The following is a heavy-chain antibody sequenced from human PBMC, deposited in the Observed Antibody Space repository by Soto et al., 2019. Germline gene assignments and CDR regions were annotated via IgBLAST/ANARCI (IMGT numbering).Heavy chain of an antibody. V-gene: IGHV3-23*01. CDR2: ISGSDGST. J-gene: IGHJ4*02. D-gene: IGHD3-3*01. Sequence: EVQLLASGGGLEQPGGSLRLSCAASGFTFSSYAMSWVRQAPGRGLEWVSSISGSDGSTYYADSVKGRFTISRDNSKNTLYLQMNSLRAEDTAVYYCAKAFGLLDPFEYWGQGTLVSVSS. CDR3: AKAFGLLDPFEY. CDR1: GFTFSSYA.